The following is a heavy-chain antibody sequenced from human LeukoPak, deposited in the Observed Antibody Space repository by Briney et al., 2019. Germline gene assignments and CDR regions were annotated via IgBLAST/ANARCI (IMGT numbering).Heavy chain of an antibody. CDR3: AKAATYFYGSVTYDWSES. J-gene: IGHJ5*01. V-gene: IGHV3-74*01. CDR1: GFTFSSYW. CDR2: IESNGLT. D-gene: IGHD3-10*01. Sequence: GGSLRLSCEASGFTFSSYWMHWVRQIPGKGLMWVSRIESNGLTLYADSVRDRFTISRDNGKSTIYLQMNSLRVDDTAIYYCAKAATYFYGSVTYDWSESWGQGTLVTVSS.